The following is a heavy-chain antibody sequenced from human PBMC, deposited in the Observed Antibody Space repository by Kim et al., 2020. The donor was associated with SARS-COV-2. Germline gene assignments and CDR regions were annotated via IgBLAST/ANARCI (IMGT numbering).Heavy chain of an antibody. Sequence: YYTPSLKSRVTISVDTSKNQFSLKLSSVTAADTAVYYCARQERPYYFDYWGQGTLVTVSS. J-gene: IGHJ4*02. V-gene: IGHV4-39*01. CDR3: ARQERPYYFDY. D-gene: IGHD1-1*01.